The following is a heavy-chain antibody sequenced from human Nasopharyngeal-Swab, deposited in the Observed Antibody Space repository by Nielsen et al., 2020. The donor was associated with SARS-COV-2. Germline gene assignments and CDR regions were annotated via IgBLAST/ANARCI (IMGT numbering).Heavy chain of an antibody. J-gene: IGHJ6*02. CDR3: AKDIRPPLQQWLVANYCIYFGMDV. V-gene: IGHV3-43*02. D-gene: IGHD6-19*01. CDR2: LSRDGGST. CDR1: GFTFDDYA. Sequence: GESLKISCAASGFTFDDYAMHWVRQAPGQGPEWVPLLSRDGGSTYYAGSVKGRFTISRDNSKNSLYLQMNSMRTEDTALYYCAKDIRPPLQQWLVANYCIYFGMDVWGQGTTVTVSS.